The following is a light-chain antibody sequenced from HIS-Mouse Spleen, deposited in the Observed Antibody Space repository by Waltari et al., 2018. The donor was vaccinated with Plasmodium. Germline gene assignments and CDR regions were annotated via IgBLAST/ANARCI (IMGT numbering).Light chain of an antibody. CDR2: DNN. V-gene: IGLV1-51*01. CDR3: GTWDSSLSAGVV. J-gene: IGLJ2*01. Sequence: QSVLTQPPSVSAAPGQKVTISCSGSSSQIATNYVSCSQQPPGTAPKLLIYDNNKRPSGIPDRFSGSKSGTSATLGITGLQTGDEADYYCGTWDSSLSAGVVFGGGTKLTVL. CDR1: SSQIATNY.